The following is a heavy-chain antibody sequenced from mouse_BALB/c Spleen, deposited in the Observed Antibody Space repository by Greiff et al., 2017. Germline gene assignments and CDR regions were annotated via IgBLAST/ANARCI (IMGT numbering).Heavy chain of an antibody. Sequence: QVQLQQSGAELVKPGASVKLSCKASGYTFTSYYMYWVKQRPGQGLEWIGEINPSNGGTNFNEKFKSKATLTVDKSSSTAYMQLSSLTSEDSAVYYCTRTGILLRPAWFAYWGQGTLVTVSA. CDR2: INPSNGGT. V-gene: IGHV1S81*02. CDR1: GYTFTSYY. J-gene: IGHJ3*01. D-gene: IGHD1-1*01. CDR3: TRTGILLRPAWFAY.